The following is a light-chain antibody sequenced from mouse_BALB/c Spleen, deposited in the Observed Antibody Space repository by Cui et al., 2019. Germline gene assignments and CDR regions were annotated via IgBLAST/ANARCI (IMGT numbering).Light chain of an antibody. Sequence: ENVLTQSPAIMAASLEQKVTMTCSASSSVSSSYLHWYQQKSGAAPKPLIHRTSNLASGVPARFSGSGSGTSYSLTISSVEAEDDATYYCQQWSGYPFTFGGGTKLEIK. CDR2: RTS. CDR3: QQWSGYPFT. J-gene: IGKJ2*01. V-gene: IGKV4-58*01. CDR1: SSVSSSY.